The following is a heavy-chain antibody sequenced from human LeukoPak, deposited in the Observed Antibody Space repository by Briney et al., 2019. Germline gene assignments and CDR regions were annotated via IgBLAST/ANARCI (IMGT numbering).Heavy chain of an antibody. CDR3: ARVPNSGGYYPSDY. D-gene: IGHD3-22*01. CDR2: ISLSGDTI. V-gene: IGHV3-48*02. J-gene: IGHJ4*02. Sequence: GGSLRLSCAASGFTLSIYGMNWVRQAPGKGLEWVSFISLSGDTIYYADSVKGRFTVSRDNAKNSLYLQMNSLRDEDTAVYYCARVPNSGGYYPSDYWGQGTLVTVSS. CDR1: GFTLSIYG.